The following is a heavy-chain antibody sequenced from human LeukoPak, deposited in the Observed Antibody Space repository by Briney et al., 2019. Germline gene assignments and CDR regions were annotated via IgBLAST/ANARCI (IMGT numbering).Heavy chain of an antibody. V-gene: IGHV3-11*04. J-gene: IGHJ4*02. CDR2: ISRSGSTI. CDR3: ARSLEAGYSSSWYWGY. D-gene: IGHD6-13*01. CDR1: GFTFSDYY. Sequence: GGSLRLSCAASGFTFSDYYMSWIRQAPGKGLEWVSYISRSGSTIYYADSVKGRFTISRDNAKNSLYLQMNSLRAEDTAVYYCARSLEAGYSSSWYWGYWGQGTLVTVSS.